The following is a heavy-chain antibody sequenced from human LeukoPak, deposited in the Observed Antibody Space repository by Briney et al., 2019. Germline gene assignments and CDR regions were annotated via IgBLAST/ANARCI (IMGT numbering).Heavy chain of an antibody. CDR3: AKLQSDGLRTYYGMDV. D-gene: IGHD4-23*01. CDR2: IKQDGSDK. J-gene: IGHJ6*02. CDR1: GFTFSSYW. Sequence: PGGSLRLSCSASGFTFSSYWMTWVRQAPGKGLEWGGNIKQDGSDKNYMDSVKGRFTISRDNTKSSVYLQMSSLRAEDTAVYYCAKLQSDGLRTYYGMDVWGQGTTVTVSS. V-gene: IGHV3-7*03.